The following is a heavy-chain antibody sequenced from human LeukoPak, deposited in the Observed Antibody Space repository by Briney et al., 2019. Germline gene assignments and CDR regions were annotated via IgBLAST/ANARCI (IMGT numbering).Heavy chain of an antibody. CDR2: INTNNVNR. CDR3: ARAGQLDY. CDR1: GYTFTSYG. J-gene: IGHJ4*02. V-gene: IGHV1-18*01. D-gene: IGHD1-1*01. Sequence: GASVKVSCKASGYTFTSYGINWVRQAPGQGLEWMGWINTNNVNRNYAQKLQGRVTMTTDTSTNTAYMGLMSLTSDDTAVYYCARAGQLDYWGQGTLVTVSS.